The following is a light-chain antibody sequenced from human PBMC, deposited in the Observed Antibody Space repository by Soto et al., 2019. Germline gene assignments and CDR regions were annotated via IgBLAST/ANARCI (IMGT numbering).Light chain of an antibody. CDR3: SSYTSSTTPYV. CDR1: SSDVGGYNY. Sequence: QSALTQPASVSGSPGQSITISCTGTSSDVGGYNYVSWYQRHPGKAPKLMIFDVSNRPSGVSNRFSGSKSANTASLTISGLQAEDEADYFCSSYTSSTTPYVCGTGTKVTV. J-gene: IGLJ1*01. CDR2: DVS. V-gene: IGLV2-14*03.